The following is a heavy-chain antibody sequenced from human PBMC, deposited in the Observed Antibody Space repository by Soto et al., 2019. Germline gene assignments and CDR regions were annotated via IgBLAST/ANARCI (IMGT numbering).Heavy chain of an antibody. CDR3: ARVVRCSSTSCYPRWFDP. V-gene: IGHV4-34*01. D-gene: IGHD2-2*01. Sequence: SETLSLTCAVYGGSFSGYYWSWIRQPPGKGLEWIGEINHSGSTNYNPSLKSRVTISVDTSKNQFSPKLSSVTAADTAVYYCARVVRCSSTSCYPRWFDPWGQGTLVTVSS. CDR2: INHSGST. J-gene: IGHJ5*02. CDR1: GGSFSGYY.